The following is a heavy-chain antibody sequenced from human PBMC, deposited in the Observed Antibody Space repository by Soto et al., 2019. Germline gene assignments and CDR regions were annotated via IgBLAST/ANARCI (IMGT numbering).Heavy chain of an antibody. J-gene: IGHJ5*02. Sequence: PSETLSLTCTVSGGSISSYYGSWIRQPPGRGLEWIGHIFYSGSTNYNPALKSRVTISVDTSKSQFSLKLSSVTAADTAVYYCAKDSGYNYGYFRWFDPWGQGTLVTVSS. D-gene: IGHD5-18*01. CDR2: IFYSGST. CDR1: GGSISSYY. V-gene: IGHV4-59*01. CDR3: AKDSGYNYGYFRWFDP.